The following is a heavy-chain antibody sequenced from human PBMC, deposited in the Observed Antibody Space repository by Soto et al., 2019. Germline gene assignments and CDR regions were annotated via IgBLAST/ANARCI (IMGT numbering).Heavy chain of an antibody. D-gene: IGHD5-18*01. J-gene: IGHJ5*02. CDR1: GFTFNNYA. CDR3: AKDPRGFSYGYSWFDP. CDR2: ISGSGGST. V-gene: IGHV3-23*01. Sequence: GGSLRLSCVAASGFTFNNYAISWVRQAPGKGLEWVSSISGSGGSTYYTDSVKGRFTVSRDNSKNTLYLQMNSLRVEDTALYYCAKDPRGFSYGYSWFDPWVHGT.